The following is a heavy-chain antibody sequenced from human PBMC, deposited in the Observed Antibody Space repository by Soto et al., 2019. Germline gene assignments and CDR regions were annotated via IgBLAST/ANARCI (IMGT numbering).Heavy chain of an antibody. CDR2: INPSSGGT. D-gene: IGHD5-12*01. J-gene: IGHJ6*02. CDR1: GYPFTGPY. Sequence: ASVKVSCKASGYPFTGPYIYWVRQAPGQGLEWMGWINPSSGGTEFAEKFQGRVTVTRDTSIRTVFLELNSLTSDDTGVYYCAKKIMGYASHSDAMDVWGQGTTVTVSS. V-gene: IGHV1-2*02. CDR3: AKKIMGYASHSDAMDV.